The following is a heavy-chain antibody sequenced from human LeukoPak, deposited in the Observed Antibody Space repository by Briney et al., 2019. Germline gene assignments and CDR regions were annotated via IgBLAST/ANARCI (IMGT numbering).Heavy chain of an antibody. CDR2: IYSGGST. CDR3: ARGDSMIVVVKGFDY. D-gene: IGHD3-22*01. CDR1: EFSVGSNY. V-gene: IGHV3-66*01. Sequence: GGSLRLSCAASEFSVGSNYMTWVRQAPGKGLEWVSLIYSGGSTYYADSVKGRFTISRDNSKNTLYLQMGSLRAEDMAVYYCARGDSMIVVVKGFDYWGQGTLVTVSS. J-gene: IGHJ4*02.